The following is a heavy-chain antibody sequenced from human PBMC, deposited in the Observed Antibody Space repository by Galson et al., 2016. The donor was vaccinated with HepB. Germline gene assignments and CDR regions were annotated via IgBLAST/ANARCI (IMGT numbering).Heavy chain of an antibody. CDR3: ARVGAKWNDSGY. V-gene: IGHV4-61*01. D-gene: IGHD1-1*01. CDR1: GGSVSSGSYY. Sequence: TLSLTCSVSGGSVSSGSYYWSWIRQPPGKGLEWIGFIYKNGSTNYNPSLKSRVTISLDTSKNQFSLKLNSVTAADTAVYYCARVGAKWNDSGYWGQGTLVTVSS. CDR2: IYKNGST. J-gene: IGHJ4*02.